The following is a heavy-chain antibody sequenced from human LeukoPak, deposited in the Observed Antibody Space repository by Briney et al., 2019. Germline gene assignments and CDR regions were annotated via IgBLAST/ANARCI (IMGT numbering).Heavy chain of an antibody. J-gene: IGHJ6*02. Sequence: GASVKVSCKASGYTLTSYGISWVRQAPGQGLEWMGWISAYNGNTNYAQKLQGRVTMTTGTSTSTAYMELRSLRSDDTAVYYCARELGCSSTSCYTWVYYYYGMDVWGQGTTVTVSS. V-gene: IGHV1-18*01. D-gene: IGHD2-2*02. CDR3: ARELGCSSTSCYTWVYYYYGMDV. CDR1: GYTLTSYG. CDR2: ISAYNGNT.